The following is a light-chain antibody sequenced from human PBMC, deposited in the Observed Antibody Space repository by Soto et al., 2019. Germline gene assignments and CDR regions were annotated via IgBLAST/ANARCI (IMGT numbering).Light chain of an antibody. CDR2: EVS. J-gene: IGLJ1*01. CDR3: SSYAGSKNSRYV. CDR1: SSDVGGYNY. V-gene: IGLV2-8*01. Sequence: QSVLTQPPSASGSPGQSVTISCTGTSSDVGGYNYVSWYQQHPGKAPKLMIYEVSKRPSGVPDRFSGSKSGNTASLTVSGLQAEDKADYYCSSYAGSKNSRYVFGTGTKVTVL.